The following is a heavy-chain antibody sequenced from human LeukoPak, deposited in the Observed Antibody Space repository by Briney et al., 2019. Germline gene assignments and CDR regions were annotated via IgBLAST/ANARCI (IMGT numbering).Heavy chain of an antibody. CDR3: AKDHGSSWSFDY. Sequence: PGGSLRLSCAASGFTFSSYAMSWVRQAPGKGLEWVSAIGGSGGSTYYADSVKGRFTISRDNSKNTLYLQMNSLRAEDMAVYYCAKDHGSSWSFDYWGQGTLVTVSS. CDR1: GFTFSSYA. V-gene: IGHV3-23*01. J-gene: IGHJ4*02. D-gene: IGHD6-19*01. CDR2: IGGSGGST.